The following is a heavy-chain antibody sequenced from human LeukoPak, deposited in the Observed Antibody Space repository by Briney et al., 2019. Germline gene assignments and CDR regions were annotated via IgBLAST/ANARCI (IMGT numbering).Heavy chain of an antibody. Sequence: PSGTLSLTCAVSGGSISSSNWWSWVRQPPGKGLEWIGEIYHSGSTNYNPSLKSRVTISVDKSKNQFSLKLSSVTAADTAVYYCARSPTLGYDSSGYYYEDYWGQGTQVTVSS. CDR1: GGSISSSNW. CDR2: IYHSGST. V-gene: IGHV4-4*02. J-gene: IGHJ4*02. D-gene: IGHD3-22*01. CDR3: ARSPTLGYDSSGYYYEDY.